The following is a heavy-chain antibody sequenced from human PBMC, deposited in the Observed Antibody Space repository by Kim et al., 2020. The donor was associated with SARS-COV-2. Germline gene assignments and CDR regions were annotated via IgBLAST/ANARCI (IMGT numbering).Heavy chain of an antibody. Sequence: SETLSLTCTVSGGSISSYYWSWIRQPPGKGLEWIGYIYYSGSTNYNPSLKSRVTISVDTSKNQFSLKLSSVTAADTAVYYCAGVECYLGYCSGGSCLNWLDPGGKGTLLTVSS. V-gene: IGHV4-59*01. CDR1: GGSISSYY. CDR2: IYYSGST. J-gene: IGHJ5*02. CDR3: AGVECYLGYCSGGSCLNWLDP. D-gene: IGHD2-15*01.